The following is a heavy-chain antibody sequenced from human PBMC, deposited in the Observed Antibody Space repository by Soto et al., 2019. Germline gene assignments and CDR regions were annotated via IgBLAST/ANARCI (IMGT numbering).Heavy chain of an antibody. Sequence: GGSLRLSCAASGFTFSSYWMHWVRQAPGKGLVWVSRINSDGSSTSYADSVKGRFTISRDNAKNTLYLQMNSLRAEDTAVYYCARVGSSVTIFGVVIPQDVWGQGTTVTVS. CDR1: GFTFSSYW. J-gene: IGHJ6*02. CDR2: INSDGSST. D-gene: IGHD3-3*01. V-gene: IGHV3-74*01. CDR3: ARVGSSVTIFGVVIPQDV.